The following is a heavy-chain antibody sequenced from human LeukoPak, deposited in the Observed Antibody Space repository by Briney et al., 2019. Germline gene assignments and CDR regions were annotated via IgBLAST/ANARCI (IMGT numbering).Heavy chain of an antibody. V-gene: IGHV4-39*01. J-gene: IGHJ5*02. CDR3: ARLQAWFDP. Sequence: SNYWMSWVRQAPGKGLEWIGSIYYSGSTYYNPSLKSRVTISVDTSKNQFSLKLSSVTAADTAVYYCARLQAWFDPWGQGTLVTVSS. CDR2: IYYSGST. CDR1: SNY.